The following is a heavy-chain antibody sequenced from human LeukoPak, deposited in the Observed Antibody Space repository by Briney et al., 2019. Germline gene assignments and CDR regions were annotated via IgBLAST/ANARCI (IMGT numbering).Heavy chain of an antibody. Sequence: SETLSLTCTVSGGSLSSSSYYWGWIRQPPGKGLEWIGSIYYSGSTYYNPSLKSRVTISVDTSKNQFSLKLSSVTAADTAVYYCARHSAHSSTNDAFDIWGQGTMVTVSS. D-gene: IGHD6-13*01. CDR1: GGSLSSSSYY. CDR2: IYYSGST. V-gene: IGHV4-39*07. CDR3: ARHSAHSSTNDAFDI. J-gene: IGHJ3*02.